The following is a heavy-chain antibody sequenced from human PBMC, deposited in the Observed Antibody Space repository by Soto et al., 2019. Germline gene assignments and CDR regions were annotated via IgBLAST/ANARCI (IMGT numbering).Heavy chain of an antibody. J-gene: IGHJ6*02. CDR3: ARDRGYNWNFYYYYGMDV. CDR1: GFTFSSYS. V-gene: IGHV3-21*01. D-gene: IGHD1-7*01. Sequence: GGSLRLSCAASGFTFSSYSMNWVRQAPGKGLEWVSSISSSSSYIYYADSVKGRFTISRDNAKNSLYLQMNSLRAEDTAVYYCARDRGYNWNFYYYYGMDVWGQGTTVTVSS. CDR2: ISSSSSYI.